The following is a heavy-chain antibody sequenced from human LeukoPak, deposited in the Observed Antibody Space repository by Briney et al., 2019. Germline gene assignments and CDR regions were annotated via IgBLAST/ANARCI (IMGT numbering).Heavy chain of an antibody. D-gene: IGHD5-12*01. CDR1: GFDVSSSY. Sequence: GGSLRLSCAASGFDVSSSYMTWVRQAPGKGLEWVSVIYSDGRTYYADSMKGKFSISRDNSKNTLYLQMNSLRAEDTAVYYCARERLSVSGYDLSWFDPWGQGTLVTVSS. CDR2: IYSDGRT. V-gene: IGHV3-66*01. J-gene: IGHJ5*02. CDR3: ARERLSVSGYDLSWFDP.